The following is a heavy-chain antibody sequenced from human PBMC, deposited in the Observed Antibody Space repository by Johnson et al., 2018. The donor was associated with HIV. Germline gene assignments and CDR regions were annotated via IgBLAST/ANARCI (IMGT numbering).Heavy chain of an antibody. J-gene: IGHJ3*02. CDR2: ISWNSGSI. Sequence: VLLVESGGGLVQPGRSLRLSCAASGFTFDDYAMHWVRQAPGKGLEWVSGISWNSGSIGYADSVKGRFTISRDNAKNSLYLQMNSLRAEDTALYYCAKDKRGYSSSWYSAFDIWGQGTMVTVSS. V-gene: IGHV3-9*01. CDR3: AKDKRGYSSSWYSAFDI. D-gene: IGHD6-13*01. CDR1: GFTFDDYA.